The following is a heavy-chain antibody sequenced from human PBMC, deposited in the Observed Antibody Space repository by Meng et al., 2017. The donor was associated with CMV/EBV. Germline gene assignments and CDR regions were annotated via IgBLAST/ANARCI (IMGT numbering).Heavy chain of an antibody. Sequence: GGSLRLSCAASGFTFSNAWMSWVRQAPGKGLEWVGRIKSKTDGGTTDYAAPVKGRFTISRDDSKNTLYLQMNSLKTEDTAVYYCARDSDAVQGAERSGMVNAFDIWGQGTMVTVSS. J-gene: IGHJ3*02. CDR2: IKSKTDGGTT. CDR1: GFTFSNAW. D-gene: IGHD1-1*01. CDR3: ARDSDAVQGAERSGMVNAFDI. V-gene: IGHV3-15*01.